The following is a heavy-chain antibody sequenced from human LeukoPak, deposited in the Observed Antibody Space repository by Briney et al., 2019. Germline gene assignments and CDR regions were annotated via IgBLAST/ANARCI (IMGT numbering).Heavy chain of an antibody. Sequence: SETLSLTCTVSGGSISSSTGYYWGWVRQPPGKGLEWIGYIYHSGSTSYNPSLRSRVTISVDTSKNQFSLKLSSVIAADTAVYYCARSRYYDFWSGFPDAFDIWGQGTMVTVSS. CDR2: IYHSGST. CDR3: ARSRYYDFWSGFPDAFDI. CDR1: GGSISSSTGYY. D-gene: IGHD3-3*01. J-gene: IGHJ3*02. V-gene: IGHV4-61*05.